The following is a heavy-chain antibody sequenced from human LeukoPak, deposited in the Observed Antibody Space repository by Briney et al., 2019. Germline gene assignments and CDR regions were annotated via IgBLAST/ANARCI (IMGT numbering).Heavy chain of an antibody. J-gene: IGHJ4*02. CDR2: ISSSSSYI. CDR1: GFIFTTYW. D-gene: IGHD1-26*01. Sequence: GGSLRLSCAASGFIFTTYWMSWVRQAPGKGLEWVSSISSSSSYIYYADSVKGRFTISRDNAKNSLYLQMNSLRAEDTAVYYCARAKVGAGGFDYWGQGTLVTVSS. V-gene: IGHV3-21*01. CDR3: ARAKVGAGGFDY.